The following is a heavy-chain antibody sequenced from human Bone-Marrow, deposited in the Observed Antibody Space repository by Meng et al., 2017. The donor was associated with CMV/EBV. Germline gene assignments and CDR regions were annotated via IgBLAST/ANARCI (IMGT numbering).Heavy chain of an antibody. D-gene: IGHD5-18*01. CDR2: ISSSGSTI. CDR3: ARDWTPITWIQLWSRRGDYYYGMDV. V-gene: IGHV3-11*01. Sequence: GGSLRLSCAASGFTFSDYYMSWIRQAPVKGLEWVSYISSSGSTIYYADSVKGRFTISRDNAKNSLYLQMNSLRAEDTAVYYCARDWTPITWIQLWSRRGDYYYGMDVWGQGTTVTVSS. J-gene: IGHJ6*02. CDR1: GFTFSDYY.